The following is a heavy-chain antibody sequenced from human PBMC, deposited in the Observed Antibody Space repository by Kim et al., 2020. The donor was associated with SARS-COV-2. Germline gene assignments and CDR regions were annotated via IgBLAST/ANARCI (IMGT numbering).Heavy chain of an antibody. V-gene: IGHV4-34*01. CDR3: AGANTVTTSRGFDY. Sequence: NPSLKSRVTISVDTSKNQCSLKLSSVTAADTAVYYCAGANTVTTSRGFDYWGQGTLVTVSS. D-gene: IGHD4-17*01. J-gene: IGHJ4*02.